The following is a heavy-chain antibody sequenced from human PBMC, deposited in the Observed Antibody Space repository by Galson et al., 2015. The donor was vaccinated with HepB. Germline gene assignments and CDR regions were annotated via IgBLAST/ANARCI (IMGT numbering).Heavy chain of an antibody. CDR1: GFTFSSYG. V-gene: IGHV3-33*01. Sequence: SLRLSCAASGFTFSSYGMHWVRQAPGKGLEWVAVIWYDGSNKYYADSVKGRFTISRDNSKNTLYLQMNSLRAEDTAVYYCARDWGHVDYDFWSGYYPGYGMDVWGQGTTVTVSS. J-gene: IGHJ6*02. D-gene: IGHD3-3*01. CDR3: ARDWGHVDYDFWSGYYPGYGMDV. CDR2: IWYDGSNK.